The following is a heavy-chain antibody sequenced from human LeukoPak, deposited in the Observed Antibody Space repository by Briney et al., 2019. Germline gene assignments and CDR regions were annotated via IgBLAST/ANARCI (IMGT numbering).Heavy chain of an antibody. CDR1: GGTFSSYA. J-gene: IGHJ6*02. D-gene: IGHD6-13*01. CDR3: ARDSSSWYGATYYYYGMDV. Sequence: RASVKVSCTASGGTFSSYAISWVRQAPGQGLEWMGRIIPILGIANYAQKFQGRVTITADKSTSTAYMELSSLRSEDTAVYYCARDSSSWYGATYYYYGMDVWGQGTAVTVSS. CDR2: IIPILGIA. V-gene: IGHV1-69*04.